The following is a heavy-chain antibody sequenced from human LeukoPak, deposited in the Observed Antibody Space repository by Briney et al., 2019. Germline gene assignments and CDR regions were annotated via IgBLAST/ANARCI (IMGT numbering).Heavy chain of an antibody. CDR3: ARQTTVATDF. J-gene: IGHJ4*02. V-gene: IGHV3-33*01. CDR2: IYYDGTNR. Sequence: PGGSLRLSCTASGFSFSNFGMNWVHQAPGKGLEWVTLIYYDGTNRYYAASVKGRFTVSRDNSYNTVYLQMNSLRVEDTAVYYCARQTTVATDFWGQGTLVTVSS. D-gene: IGHD4-23*01. CDR1: GFSFSNFG.